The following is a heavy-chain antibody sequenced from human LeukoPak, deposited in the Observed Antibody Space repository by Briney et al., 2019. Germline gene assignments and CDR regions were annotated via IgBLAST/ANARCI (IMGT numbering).Heavy chain of an antibody. D-gene: IGHD6-19*01. CDR2: INHSGST. Sequence: SETLSLTCAVYGGSFSGYYWSGIRQPPGKGLEWIGEINHSGSTNYNPSLKSRVTISVDTSKNQFSLKLSSVTAADTAVYCCARVAYSSGWSFDYWGQGTLVTVSS. V-gene: IGHV4-34*01. J-gene: IGHJ4*02. CDR1: GGSFSGYY. CDR3: ARVAYSSGWSFDY.